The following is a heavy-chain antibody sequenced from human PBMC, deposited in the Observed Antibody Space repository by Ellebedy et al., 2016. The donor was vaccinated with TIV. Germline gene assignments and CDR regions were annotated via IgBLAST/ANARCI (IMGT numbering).Heavy chain of an antibody. CDR1: GYTFTSLD. CDR2: MNPNSGNT. J-gene: IGHJ6*03. V-gene: IGHV1-8*01. D-gene: IGHD6-6*01. Sequence: SVKVSCXATGYTFTSLDINWVRQATGQGLEWMGWMNPNSGNTGYAQKFQGRVTMTRNASISTAYMELSSLTSEDTAVYYCARAPLVIAARDYYYYYYMDVWGKGTTVTVSS. CDR3: ARAPLVIAARDYYYYYYMDV.